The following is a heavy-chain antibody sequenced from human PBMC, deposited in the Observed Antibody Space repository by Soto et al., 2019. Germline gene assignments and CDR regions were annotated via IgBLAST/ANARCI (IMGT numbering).Heavy chain of an antibody. D-gene: IGHD2-21*01. Sequence: GGSLRLSCAASGFTFSSYAMHWVRQAPGKGLEWVAVISHDGSNKYYADSVKGRFTISRDNSKNTLYLQMNSLRAEDTAVYYCARDPRRIGESYLDYWGQGTLVTVSS. CDR2: ISHDGSNK. CDR3: ARDPRRIGESYLDY. V-gene: IGHV3-30*04. J-gene: IGHJ4*02. CDR1: GFTFSSYA.